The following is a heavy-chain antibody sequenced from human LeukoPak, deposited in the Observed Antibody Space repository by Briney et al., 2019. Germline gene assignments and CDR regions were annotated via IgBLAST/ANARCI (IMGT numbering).Heavy chain of an antibody. J-gene: IGHJ6*03. CDR1: GYSISSGYY. CDR3: ARHPIQPYSDDYYYMDV. V-gene: IGHV4-38-2*01. D-gene: IGHD2-21*01. CDR2: IYHSGST. Sequence: SETLSLTCAVSGYSISSGYYWGWIRQPPGKGLEWIGSIYHSGSTYYNPSLKSRVTISVDTSKNQFSLKLSSVTAADTAVYYCARHPIQPYSDDYYYMDVWGKGTTVTVSS.